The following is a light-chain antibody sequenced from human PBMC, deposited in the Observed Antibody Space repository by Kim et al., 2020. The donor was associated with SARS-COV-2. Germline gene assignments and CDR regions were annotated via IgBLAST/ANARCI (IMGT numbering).Light chain of an antibody. CDR1: SLRIYY. J-gene: IGLJ3*02. CDR2: GKN. CDR3: NSRDNNANSWV. Sequence: SSELTQDPTMSVALGQTVRITCQGDSLRIYYASWYQQKPGQAPILVMYGKNNRPSGIPDRFSGSSSGNTASLTISGAQAEDEADYYCNSRDNNANSWVFGAGTKVTVL. V-gene: IGLV3-19*01.